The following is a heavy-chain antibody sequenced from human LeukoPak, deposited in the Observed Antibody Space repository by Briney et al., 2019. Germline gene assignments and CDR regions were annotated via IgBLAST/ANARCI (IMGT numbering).Heavy chain of an antibody. J-gene: IGHJ4*02. D-gene: IGHD1-7*01. Sequence: EASVKVSCKASGYTFTSYDINWVRQATGQGLEWMGWMNPNSGNTGYAQKFQGRVTMTRNTSISTAYMELSSLRSEDTAVYYCARGRPITGTTVFDYWGQGTLVTVSS. CDR1: GYTFTSYD. CDR3: ARGRPITGTTVFDY. CDR2: MNPNSGNT. V-gene: IGHV1-8*01.